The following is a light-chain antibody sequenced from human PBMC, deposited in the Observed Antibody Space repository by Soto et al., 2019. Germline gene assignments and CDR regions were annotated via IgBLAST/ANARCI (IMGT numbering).Light chain of an antibody. V-gene: IGKV1-8*01. CDR1: QGISSY. CDR2: AAS. Sequence: IQMTQSPSSLSASTGDRVTITCRASQGISSYLAWYQQKPGKAPKLLIYAASTLQSGVPSRFSGSGSGTDFTLTISCLQSEDFATYYCQQYYSYPLTFGGGTKVDIK. J-gene: IGKJ4*01. CDR3: QQYYSYPLT.